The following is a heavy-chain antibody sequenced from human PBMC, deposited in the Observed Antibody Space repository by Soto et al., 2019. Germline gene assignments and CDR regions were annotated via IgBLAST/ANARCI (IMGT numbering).Heavy chain of an antibody. V-gene: IGHV4-30-4*01. CDR3: ATLWFGESGY. D-gene: IGHD3-10*01. Sequence: PSETLSLTCTVSGVSISSGDYYWSWIRQTPGKGLEWIGYIYYSGSTYYNVSLKSRVTISVDTSKNQFSLKLSSVTAADTAVYYCATLWFGESGYWGQGTLVTVSS. J-gene: IGHJ4*02. CDR2: IYYSGST. CDR1: GVSISSGDYY.